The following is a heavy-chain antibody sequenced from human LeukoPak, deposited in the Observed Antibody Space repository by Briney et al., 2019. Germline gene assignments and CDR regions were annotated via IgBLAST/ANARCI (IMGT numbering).Heavy chain of an antibody. CDR1: GGSFSGYY. CDR3: ARDAIGSGSTDY. J-gene: IGHJ4*02. Sequence: SETLSLTCAVYGGSFSGYYWSWIRQPPGKGLEWIGEINHSGSTNYNPSLKSRVTISVDTSKNQFSLKLSSVTAADTAVYYCARDAIGSGSTDYWGQGTLVTASS. CDR2: INHSGST. V-gene: IGHV4-34*01. D-gene: IGHD3-10*01.